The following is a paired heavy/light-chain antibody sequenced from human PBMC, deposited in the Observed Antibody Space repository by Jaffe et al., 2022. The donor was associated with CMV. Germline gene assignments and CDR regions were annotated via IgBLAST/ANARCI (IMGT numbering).Light chain of an antibody. V-gene: IGLV3-21*04. Sequence: SYVLTQPPSVSVAPGKTANISCGGNNIGSKSVHWYQQKPGQAPVLVIYFDNDRPSEIPERFSGSNSGNAATLTISRVEAGDEADYYCQTWDSSSAQGVFGGGTKLTVL. J-gene: IGLJ3*02. CDR3: QTWDSSSAQGV. CDR1: NIGSKS. CDR2: FDN.
Heavy chain of an antibody. CDR1: GFTFSSYF. V-gene: IGHV3-23*01. CDR2: ISGSGDLT. J-gene: IGHJ6*02. D-gene: IGHD2-8*01. Sequence: DVLLLESGGALQQPGGSLRLSCEASGFTFSSYFMTWVRQSPGKGLEWVSFISGSGDLTYYADSVKGRFTISRDNSKKILYLQMNSLRVEDTAVYYCATSPVEGTTNGLYYRYGLDVWGQGTTVTVS. CDR3: ATSPVEGTTNGLYYRYGLDV.